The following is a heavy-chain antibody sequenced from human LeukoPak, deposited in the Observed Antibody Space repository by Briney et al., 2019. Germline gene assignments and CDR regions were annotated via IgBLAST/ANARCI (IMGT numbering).Heavy chain of an antibody. CDR2: IWYDGSNK. CDR3: ARRGYSSGLYFDY. CDR1: GFTFSSYG. Sequence: GGSLRLSCAASGFTFSSYGMHWVRQAPGKGLEWVAVIWYDGSNKYYADSVKGRFTISRDNSKNTLYLQMNSLRAEDTAVYYCARRGYSSGLYFDYWGQGTLVTVSS. J-gene: IGHJ4*02. V-gene: IGHV3-33*01. D-gene: IGHD6-19*01.